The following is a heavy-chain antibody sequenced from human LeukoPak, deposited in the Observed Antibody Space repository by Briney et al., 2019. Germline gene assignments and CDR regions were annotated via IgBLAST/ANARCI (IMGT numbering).Heavy chain of an antibody. V-gene: IGHV1-18*01. J-gene: IGHJ4*02. D-gene: IGHD3-16*01. CDR1: GYTFTSYG. Sequence: ASVKVSCKASGYTFTSYGISWVRQAPGQGPEWMGWISAYNGNTNYAQKLQGRVTMTTDTSTSTAYMELRSLRSDDTAVYYCARSPGGLIVGFYDYWGQGTLVTVSS. CDR2: ISAYNGNT. CDR3: ARSPGGLIVGFYDY.